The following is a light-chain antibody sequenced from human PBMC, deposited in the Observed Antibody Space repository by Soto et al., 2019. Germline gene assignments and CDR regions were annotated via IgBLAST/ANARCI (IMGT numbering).Light chain of an antibody. CDR2: DAS. J-gene: IGKJ1*01. V-gene: IGKV3-20*01. Sequence: IEWTESGGTLTLTQGERATLSCRASQSVRSSYLAWYQQKPGQAPRLLIYDASSRATGIPDRFSGSGSGTDFTLTISRLEPEDFAVYYCPQYNIRLQTFAHGTKVDIK. CDR3: PQYNIRLQT. CDR1: QSVRSSY.